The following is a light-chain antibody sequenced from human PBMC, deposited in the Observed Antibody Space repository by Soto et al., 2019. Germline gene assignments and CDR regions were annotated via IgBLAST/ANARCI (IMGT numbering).Light chain of an antibody. J-gene: IGKJ1*01. Sequence: DIQMTQSPSTLSGSVGDRVTITCRASQTISSCLAWYQQKPGKAPKLLIYKXSTXKSGVPSRFSGSGSGTEFTLTISSLQPDDFATYYCQHDNSYAEAFGQGTKVDIK. CDR1: QTISSC. V-gene: IGKV1-5*03. CDR2: KXS. CDR3: QHDNSYAEA.